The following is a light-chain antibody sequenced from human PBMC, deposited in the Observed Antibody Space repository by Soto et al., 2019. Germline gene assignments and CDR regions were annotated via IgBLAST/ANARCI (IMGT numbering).Light chain of an antibody. CDR3: QQYGDSLTWT. Sequence: EIMLTQSPGTLSLSPGERATLSCRASQSVSSNLAWYQQKPGQAPRLLIYGASTRATGIPARFSGSGSGTEFTLTISRLEPEDFAVYYCQQYGDSLTWTFGQGTKVDI. CDR1: QSVSSN. CDR2: GAS. J-gene: IGKJ1*01. V-gene: IGKV3-20*01.